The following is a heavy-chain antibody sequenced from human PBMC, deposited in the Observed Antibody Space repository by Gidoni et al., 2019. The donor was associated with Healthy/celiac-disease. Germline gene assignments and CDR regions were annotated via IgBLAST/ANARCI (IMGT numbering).Heavy chain of an antibody. D-gene: IGHD2-15*01. Sequence: EVQLVESGGGLVKPGGSLRLPCAASGFTFSSYSMNWVRQAPGKGLEWVSYISSSSSYIYYADSVKGRFTISRDNAKNSLYLQMNSLRAEDTAVYYCAREGIEYGGTTYYYYYGMDVWGQGTTVTVSS. V-gene: IGHV3-21*01. J-gene: IGHJ6*02. CDR2: ISSSSSYI. CDR1: GFTFSSYS. CDR3: AREGIEYGGTTYYYYYGMDV.